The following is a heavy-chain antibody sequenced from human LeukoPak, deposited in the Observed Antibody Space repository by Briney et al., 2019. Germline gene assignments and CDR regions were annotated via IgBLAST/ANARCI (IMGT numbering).Heavy chain of an antibody. CDR1: GFTFSSYG. Sequence: PGGSLRLSCAASGFTFSSYGMHWVRQAPGKGLEWVAFIRYDGSNKYYADSVKGRFTISRDNSKNTLYLQMNSLRAEDTAVYYCAREPYYDILGAGDYWGQGTLVTVSS. CDR2: IRYDGSNK. CDR3: AREPYYDILGAGDY. V-gene: IGHV3-30*02. J-gene: IGHJ4*02. D-gene: IGHD3-9*01.